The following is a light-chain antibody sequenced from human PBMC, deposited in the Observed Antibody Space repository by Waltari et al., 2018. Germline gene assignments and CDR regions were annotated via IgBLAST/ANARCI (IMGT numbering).Light chain of an antibody. CDR1: QGISNA. Sequence: IQMTQSPSSLYAYVGVRVNIPCRASQGISNALAWYQQKPGKAPKVLLYAASRLESGVPSRFIGSGSGTDYTLTISSLQPEDFATYYCQQYYSIALNFGGGTKVEIK. CDR3: QQYYSIALN. J-gene: IGKJ4*01. V-gene: IGKV1-NL1*01. CDR2: AAS.